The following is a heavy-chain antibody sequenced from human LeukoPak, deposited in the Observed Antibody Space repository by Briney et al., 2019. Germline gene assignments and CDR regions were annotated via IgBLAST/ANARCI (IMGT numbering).Heavy chain of an antibody. Sequence: SETLSLTCAVYGGSFSGYYWSWIRQPPGKGLEWIGEINHSGSTNYNPSLKSRVTISVDTSKNQFSLKLSSVTAADTAVYYCARETERRARYYFDYWGQGTLDTVSS. CDR2: INHSGST. CDR3: ARETERRARYYFDY. J-gene: IGHJ4*02. V-gene: IGHV4-34*01. CDR1: GGSFSGYY.